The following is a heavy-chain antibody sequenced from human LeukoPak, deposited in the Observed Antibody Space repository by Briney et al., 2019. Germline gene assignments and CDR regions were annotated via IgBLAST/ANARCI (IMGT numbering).Heavy chain of an antibody. CDR2: ISGSGGST. V-gene: IGHV3-23*01. Sequence: PGGSLRLSCAASGFTFSSYAMSWVRQAPGKGLEWLSAISGSGGSTYYADSVKGRFTISRDNSKNTLYLQMNSLRAEDTAVYYCAKDHYSSGWYPTPFDYWGQGTLVTVSS. J-gene: IGHJ4*02. CDR1: GFTFSSYA. D-gene: IGHD6-19*01. CDR3: AKDHYSSGWYPTPFDY.